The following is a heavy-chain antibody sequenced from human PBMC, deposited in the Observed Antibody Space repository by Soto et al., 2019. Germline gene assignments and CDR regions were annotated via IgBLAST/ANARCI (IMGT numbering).Heavy chain of an antibody. D-gene: IGHD2-2*02. V-gene: IGHV3-21*06. CDR3: VRGGRGYTRDDVFDL. Sequence: EAQLVESGGGLVKPGGSLRLSCVDSGFTFSSYSMNWVRQAPGKGLEWVSSISAFSSPIFYADSLKGRFTNSRDNAKNSMYLQMGGLRAEDTAMYYCVRGGRGYTRDDVFDLWGQGTMVTVSS. CDR2: ISAFSSPI. CDR1: GFTFSSYS. J-gene: IGHJ3*01.